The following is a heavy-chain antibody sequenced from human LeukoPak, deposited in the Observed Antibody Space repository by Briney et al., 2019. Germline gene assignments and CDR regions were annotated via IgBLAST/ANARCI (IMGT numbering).Heavy chain of an antibody. CDR2: INSDGSST. J-gene: IGHJ4*02. Sequence: GGSLRLSCAASGFTFSSYWMHWVRQAPGKGLVWVSRINSDGSSTSYADSVKGRFTISRDNAKNTLYLQMNSLRAEDTAVYYCARGSPITMIVGYYFDYWGQGTLVTVSS. D-gene: IGHD3-22*01. CDR3: ARGSPITMIVGYYFDY. CDR1: GFTFSSYW. V-gene: IGHV3-74*01.